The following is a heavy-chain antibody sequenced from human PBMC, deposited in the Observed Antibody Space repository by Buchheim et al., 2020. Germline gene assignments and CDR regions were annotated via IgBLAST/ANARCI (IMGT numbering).Heavy chain of an antibody. Sequence: QVQLAESGGGVVQPGRSLRLSCAASGLTFNTYGIHWVRQAPGRGLEWLAVISYDGSNQFYADSVKGRFTLSRDNSKRTVYLQMNSLRVEDTAVYHCAKGYRGYDWGGFFDSWGQGTL. CDR2: ISYDGSNQ. D-gene: IGHD5-12*01. J-gene: IGHJ4*02. V-gene: IGHV3-30*18. CDR3: AKGYRGYDWGGFFDS. CDR1: GLTFNTYG.